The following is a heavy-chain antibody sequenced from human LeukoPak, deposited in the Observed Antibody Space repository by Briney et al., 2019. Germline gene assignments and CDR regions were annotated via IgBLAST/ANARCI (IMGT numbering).Heavy chain of an antibody. CDR1: GYSFTNYG. CDR2: ISVYNGNT. V-gene: IGHV1-18*01. D-gene: IGHD3-10*01. J-gene: IGHJ6*02. CDR3: AREIYRDYYYSTGMDV. Sequence: ASVKVSCKASGYSFTNYGITWVRQAPGQGLEWMGWISVYNGNTDSEQKFQGRVTITTDTSTSTAYMELRSLRSDDTAVYYCAREIYRDYYYSTGMDVWGQGTTVTISS.